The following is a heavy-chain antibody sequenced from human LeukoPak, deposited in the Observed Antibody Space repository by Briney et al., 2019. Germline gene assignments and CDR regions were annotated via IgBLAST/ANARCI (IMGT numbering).Heavy chain of an antibody. D-gene: IGHD3-3*01. CDR3: ARITYYDFWSGYYTFDY. V-gene: IGHV4-61*02. CDR1: GGSISSGSYY. J-gene: IGHJ4*02. CDR2: IYTSGST. Sequence: SETLSLTCTVSGGSISSGSYYWSWIRQPAGKGLEWIGRIYTSGSTNYNPSLKSRVTISVDTSKNQFSLKMSSVTAADTAVYYCARITYYDFWSGYYTFDYWGQGTLVTVSS.